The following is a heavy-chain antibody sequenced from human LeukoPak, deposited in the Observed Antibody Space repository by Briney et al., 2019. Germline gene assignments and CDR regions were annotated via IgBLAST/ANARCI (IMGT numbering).Heavy chain of an antibody. V-gene: IGHV3-30*02. CDR2: IRYDGSKK. CDR1: GYSFTSYW. Sequence: GESLKISCKGSGYSFTSYWIGWVRQMPGKGLEWMAFIRYDGSKKYYADSVKGRFNISRDNSKNTLYLQMNSLRAGDTAVYYCAKDGLVVVVPAAIGYFDLWGRGTLVTVSS. CDR3: AKDGLVVVVPAAIGYFDL. J-gene: IGHJ2*01. D-gene: IGHD2-2*01.